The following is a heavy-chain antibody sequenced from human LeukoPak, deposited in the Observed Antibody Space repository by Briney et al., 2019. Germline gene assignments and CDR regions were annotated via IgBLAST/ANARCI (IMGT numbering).Heavy chain of an antibody. Sequence: PSETLSLTCTVSGGSISSYYLSWIRQPAGKGLEWIGRIYTSGSTNYNPSLKSRVTMSVDTSKNQFSLKLSSVTAADTAVYYGARGRSGLWFGELLCYFDYWGQGTLVTVSS. J-gene: IGHJ4*02. D-gene: IGHD3-10*01. CDR1: GGSISSYY. V-gene: IGHV4-4*07. CDR2: IYTSGST. CDR3: ARGRSGLWFGELLCYFDY.